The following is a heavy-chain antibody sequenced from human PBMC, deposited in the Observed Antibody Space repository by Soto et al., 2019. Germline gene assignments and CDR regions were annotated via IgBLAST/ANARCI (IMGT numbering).Heavy chain of an antibody. V-gene: IGHV4-59*12. CDR2: IYYGGIT. CDR3: ARGDYYDSSGFVY. J-gene: IGHJ4*02. Sequence: SETLSLTCSVSGGSISTYYWSWIRQPPGKGLEWIGYIYYGGITNYNPSLKSRVTISVDTSKNQFSLKLSSVTAADTAVYYCARGDYYDSSGFVYWAQGTLVTVSS. D-gene: IGHD3-22*01. CDR1: GGSISTYY.